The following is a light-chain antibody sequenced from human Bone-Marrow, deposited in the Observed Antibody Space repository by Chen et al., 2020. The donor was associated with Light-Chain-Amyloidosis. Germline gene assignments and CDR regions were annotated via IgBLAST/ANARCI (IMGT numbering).Light chain of an antibody. CDR1: SSDVGYYNY. CDR3: SSFTSTSTYV. CDR2: DVL. J-gene: IGLJ1*01. V-gene: IGLV2-14*03. Sequence: QSALTQPASVSGSPGQSITISCTGTSSDVGYYNYVTWYQQLPGKGPKLRIHDVLMRPSGVSDRFAGSKSGHPASLTSSGLQAEDEAVYVCSSFTSTSTYVFGTGTTVTVL.